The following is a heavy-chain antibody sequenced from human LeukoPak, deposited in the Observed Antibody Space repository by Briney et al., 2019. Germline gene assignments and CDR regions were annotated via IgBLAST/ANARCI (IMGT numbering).Heavy chain of an antibody. CDR2: IDTSTTYM. CDR1: GFTFSSYS. J-gene: IGHJ4*02. D-gene: IGHD3-3*01. Sequence: PGGSLRLSCAASGFTFSSYSMNWVRQAPGKGLEWVSSIDTSTTYMTYADSVKGRFSISRDNAKNSLYLQMNSLRAEDTAVYYCARGVPYASWSGPHYSDYWGQGTLVTVSS. V-gene: IGHV3-21*01. CDR3: ARGVPYASWSGPHYSDY.